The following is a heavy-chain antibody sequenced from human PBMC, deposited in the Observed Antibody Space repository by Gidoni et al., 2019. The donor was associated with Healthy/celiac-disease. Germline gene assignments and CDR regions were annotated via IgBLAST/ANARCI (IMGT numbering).Heavy chain of an antibody. CDR3: ARVPLPLWFGETPVGPDAFDI. CDR2: ISSSGSTI. CDR1: GFTFSRYE. V-gene: IGHV3-48*03. D-gene: IGHD3-10*01. Sequence: EVQLVESGGGLVQPGGSLRLPCAASGFTFSRYEMNWVRQAPGKGLEWVSYISSSGSTIYYADSVKGRFTISRDNAKNSLYLQMNSLRAEDTAVYYCARVPLPLWFGETPVGPDAFDIWGQGTMVTVSS. J-gene: IGHJ3*02.